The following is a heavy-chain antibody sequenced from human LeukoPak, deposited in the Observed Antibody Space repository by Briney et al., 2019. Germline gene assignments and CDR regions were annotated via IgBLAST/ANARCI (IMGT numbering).Heavy chain of an antibody. CDR3: ARDGSGPILTGSDNWFDP. J-gene: IGHJ5*02. D-gene: IGHD3-9*01. CDR2: IIPIFGIA. Sequence: GASVKVSCKASGGTFSSYAISWVRQAPGQGLEWMGGIIPIFGIANYAQKFQGRVTITADKSTSTAYMELSSLRSEDTAVYYCARDGSGPILTGSDNWFDPWGQGTLVTVSS. CDR1: GGTFSSYA. V-gene: IGHV1-69*10.